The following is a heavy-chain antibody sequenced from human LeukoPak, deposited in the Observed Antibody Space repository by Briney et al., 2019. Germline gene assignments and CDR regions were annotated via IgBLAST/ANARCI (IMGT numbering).Heavy chain of an antibody. CDR3: AKDRSCTGSSCNVGS. J-gene: IGHJ3*01. Sequence: GGSLRLSCAASGFTFSSFALSWVRQAPGKGLEWVSAISGSGGSTYYADSVKGRFTISRDNSKNTLFLQMNSLRAEDTAVYYCAKDRSCTGSSCNVGSWGQGTMVTVSS. CDR2: ISGSGGST. D-gene: IGHD2-2*01. CDR1: GFTFSSFA. V-gene: IGHV3-23*01.